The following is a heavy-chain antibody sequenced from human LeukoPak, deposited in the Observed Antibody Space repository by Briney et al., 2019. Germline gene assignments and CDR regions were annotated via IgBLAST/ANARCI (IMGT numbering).Heavy chain of an antibody. V-gene: IGHV1-8*01. CDR2: MNPNSGNT. Sequence: ASVKVSCKASGYTFTSYDINWVRQATGQGLEWMGWMNPNSGNTGYAQRFQGRVTMTRNTSISTAYMELSSLRSEGTAVYYCARAGFAYYDAFDIWGQGTMVTVSS. CDR1: GYTFTSYD. CDR3: ARAGFAYYDAFDI. J-gene: IGHJ3*02. D-gene: IGHD2-8*01.